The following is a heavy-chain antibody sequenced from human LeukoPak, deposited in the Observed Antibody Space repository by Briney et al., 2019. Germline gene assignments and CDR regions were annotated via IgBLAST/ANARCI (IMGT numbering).Heavy chain of an antibody. D-gene: IGHD4-17*01. V-gene: IGHV4-34*01. Sequence: SETLSLTCAVYGGSFSDYYWSWIRQPPGKGLEWIGEINHSGSTNYNPSLKSRVTISVDTSKNQFSLKLSSVTAADTAVYYCAGGSYGDYDYWGQGTLVTVSS. J-gene: IGHJ4*02. CDR1: GGSFSDYY. CDR2: INHSGST. CDR3: AGGSYGDYDY.